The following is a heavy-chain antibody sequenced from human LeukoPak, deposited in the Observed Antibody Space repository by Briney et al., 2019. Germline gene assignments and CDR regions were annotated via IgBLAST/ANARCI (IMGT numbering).Heavy chain of an antibody. CDR3: ARGSSKRWLAYEY. Sequence: GGFLRLSCAASGFTFSTYDMSWVRQAPGKGLEWVSVITVSGGSTYYADSVKGRFTISRDNSKNTLYLQMDSLKAEDTAIYYCARGSSKRWLAYEYWGQGNLVTVSS. D-gene: IGHD6-19*01. J-gene: IGHJ4*02. V-gene: IGHV3-23*01. CDR2: ITVSGGST. CDR1: GFTFSTYD.